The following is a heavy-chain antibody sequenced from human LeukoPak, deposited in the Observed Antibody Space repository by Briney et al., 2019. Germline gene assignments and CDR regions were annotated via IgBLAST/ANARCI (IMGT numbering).Heavy chain of an antibody. CDR3: AKGNLHYYGSGRFDY. CDR1: GFTFSSYW. Sequence: GGSLRLSCAASGFTFSSYWMSWVRQAPGKGLEWVANIKQDGSEKYYVDSVKGRFTISRDNSKNTLYLQMNSLRAEDTAVYYCAKGNLHYYGSGRFDYWGQGTLVTVSS. CDR2: IKQDGSEK. J-gene: IGHJ4*02. D-gene: IGHD3-10*01. V-gene: IGHV3-7*03.